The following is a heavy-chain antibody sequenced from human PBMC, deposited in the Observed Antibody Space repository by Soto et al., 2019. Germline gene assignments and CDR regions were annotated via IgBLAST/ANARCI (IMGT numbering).Heavy chain of an antibody. CDR1: GYTFTSYG. V-gene: IGHV1-18*01. CDR2: ISAYNGNT. J-gene: IGHJ4*02. CDR3: ARDGRRGYYDSSGYYSPSY. Sequence: QVQLVQSGAEVKKPGASVKVSCKASGYTFTSYGISWVRQAPGQGLEWMGGISAYNGNTTYAQKLQGRVTMATDTTTSPGYMEVRSLRADDTAVYYCARDGRRGYYDSSGYYSPSYLGPGTLVTVSS. D-gene: IGHD3-22*01.